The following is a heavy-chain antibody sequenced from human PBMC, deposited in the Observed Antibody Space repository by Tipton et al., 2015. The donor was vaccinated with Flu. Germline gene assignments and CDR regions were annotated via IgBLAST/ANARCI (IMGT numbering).Heavy chain of an antibody. CDR2: ITGSDT. J-gene: IGHJ6*02. CDR3: VRVRPAAQAYGMDV. CDR1: GFTFDHYA. D-gene: IGHD6-25*01. Sequence: SLRLSCAASGFTFDHYAMSWVRQAAGRGLEWVSGITGSDTFYADSVRGRFTVFGDNSRNTVYLQMKSLRAEDTAVYYCVRVRPAAQAYGMDVWGQGTTVTVSS. V-gene: IGHV3-23*01.